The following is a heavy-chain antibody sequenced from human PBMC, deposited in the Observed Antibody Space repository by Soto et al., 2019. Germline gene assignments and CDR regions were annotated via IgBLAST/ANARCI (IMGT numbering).Heavy chain of an antibody. CDR3: ARGVSAGVDD. CDR1: GYSFTSLD. Sequence: QVQLVQSGAEVREPGAAVKVSCKASGYSFTSLDINWVRQTAGQGLEWMGWMQPSTGRTGYAQKFQGRVTMTRDTSIITAYRELTTLTSDDTAFYYCARGVSAGVDDWVQGTMVTVSS. D-gene: IGHD1-26*01. V-gene: IGHV1-8*01. J-gene: IGHJ4*02. CDR2: MQPSTGRT.